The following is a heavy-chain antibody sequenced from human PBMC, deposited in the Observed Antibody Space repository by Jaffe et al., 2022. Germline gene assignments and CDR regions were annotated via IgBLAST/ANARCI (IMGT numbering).Heavy chain of an antibody. J-gene: IGHJ5*02. V-gene: IGHV1-69*05. CDR3: ARGGALGGQRRPQGAFDP. CDR2: IIPIFGTA. D-gene: IGHD7-27*01. CDR1: GGTFSSYA. Sequence: QVQLVQSGAEVKKPGSSVKVSCKASGGTFSSYAISWVRQAPGQGLEWMGGIIPIFGTANYAQKFQGRVTITTDESTSTAYMELSSLRSEDTAVYYCARGGALGGQRRPQGAFDPWGQGTLVTVSS.